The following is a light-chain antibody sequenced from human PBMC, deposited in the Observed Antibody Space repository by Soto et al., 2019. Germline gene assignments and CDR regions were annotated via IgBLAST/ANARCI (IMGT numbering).Light chain of an antibody. CDR3: QQRSSWPRA. CDR2: DAS. Sequence: EIVLTQSPATLSLSLGERATLSCRASQNINTYLVWYQQKPGQAPRLLINDASKRATGIPDRFSGSGSGTDFTLTISSLAPEDFALYYCQQRSSWPRAFGGGTKVEIK. V-gene: IGKV3-11*01. J-gene: IGKJ4*01. CDR1: QNINTY.